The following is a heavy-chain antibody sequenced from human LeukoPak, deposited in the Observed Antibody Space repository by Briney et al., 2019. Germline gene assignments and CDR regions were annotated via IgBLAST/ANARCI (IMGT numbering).Heavy chain of an antibody. CDR1: GGSISSYY. CDR2: IYTSGST. CDR3: ARDLFWSGYYLLDY. J-gene: IGHJ4*02. V-gene: IGHV4-4*07. Sequence: PSETLSLTCTVSGGSISSYYWSWIRQPAGKGLGWIGRIYTSGSTNYNPSLKSRVTMSVDTSKNQFSLKLSSVTAADTAVYYCARDLFWSGYYLLDYWGQGTLVTVSS. D-gene: IGHD3-3*01.